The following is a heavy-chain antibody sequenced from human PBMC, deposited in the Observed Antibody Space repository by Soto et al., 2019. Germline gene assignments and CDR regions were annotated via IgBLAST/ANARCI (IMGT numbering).Heavy chain of an antibody. Sequence: GGSLRLSCAASGFTFNRNWMHWVRHTPGKGLVWVSHINTDGTNTNYADSVKGRFTISRDNAKSTLFLQMNSLRDEDTAVYYCASEFCSGGNCSTYYLHPWGKG. CDR1: GFTFNRNW. J-gene: IGHJ5*02. V-gene: IGHV3-74*01. CDR3: ASEFCSGGNCSTYYLHP. D-gene: IGHD2-15*01. CDR2: INTDGTNT.